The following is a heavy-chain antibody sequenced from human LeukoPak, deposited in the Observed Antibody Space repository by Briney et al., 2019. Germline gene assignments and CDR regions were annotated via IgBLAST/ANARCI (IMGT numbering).Heavy chain of an antibody. CDR2: INPNSGGT. CDR1: GYTFTSYG. V-gene: IGHV1-18*01. J-gene: IGHJ5*02. CDR3: ARDNSLRDTAWWFDP. Sequence: ASVKVSCKASGYTFTSYGISWVRQAPGQGLEWMGWINPNSGGTNYAQKFQGRVTMTRDMATSTDYLEVSSLRSEDTAVYYCARDNSLRDTAWWFDPWGQGTLVTVSS. D-gene: IGHD5-24*01.